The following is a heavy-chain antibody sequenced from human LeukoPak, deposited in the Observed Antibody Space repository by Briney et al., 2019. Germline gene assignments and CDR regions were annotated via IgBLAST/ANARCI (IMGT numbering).Heavy chain of an antibody. CDR1: GGSISSYY. CDR3: AREFYTALRS. J-gene: IGHJ5*02. Sequence: SETLSLTCSVSGGSISSYYWSWIRQPPGKGLEWIGYIPYSGSTNYNPSLKSRVTISVDTSKNQFSLKLSSVTAADTAVYYCAREFYTALRSWGQGTLVTVSS. D-gene: IGHD2-2*02. V-gene: IGHV4-59*01. CDR2: IPYSGST.